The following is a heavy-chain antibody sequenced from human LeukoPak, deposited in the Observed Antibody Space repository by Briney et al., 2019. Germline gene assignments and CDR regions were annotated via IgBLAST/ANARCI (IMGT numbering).Heavy chain of an antibody. D-gene: IGHD4-17*01. J-gene: IGHJ4*02. V-gene: IGHV3-23*01. Sequence: GGSLRLSCAASGFTFSDHYMDWVRQAPGKGLEWVSAIGGRDGSTYYADSVKGRFTISRDNSKNTLYLQMNSLRAEDTAVYYCATEPSTVPPDGVWGGGQGTLVTVSS. CDR1: GFTFSDHY. CDR3: ATEPSTVPPDGVWG. CDR2: IGGRDGST.